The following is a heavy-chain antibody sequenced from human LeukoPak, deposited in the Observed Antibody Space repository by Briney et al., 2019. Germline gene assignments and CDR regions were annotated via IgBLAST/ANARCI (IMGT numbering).Heavy chain of an antibody. Sequence: GGSLRLSCAASGFTFSSYAMSWVRQAPGKGLEWVSAISGSGGSTYYADSVKGRFTISRDNSKNTLYLQMNSLRAEDTAVYYCAKDGSYDFWSGPWFDPWGQGTLVTVSS. CDR1: GFTFSSYA. D-gene: IGHD3-3*01. CDR2: ISGSGGST. J-gene: IGHJ5*02. V-gene: IGHV3-23*01. CDR3: AKDGSYDFWSGPWFDP.